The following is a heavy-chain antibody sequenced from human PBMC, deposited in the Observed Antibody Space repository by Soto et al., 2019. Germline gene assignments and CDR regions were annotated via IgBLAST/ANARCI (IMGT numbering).Heavy chain of an antibody. J-gene: IGHJ6*02. CDR1: GFTVSNNY. D-gene: IGHD3-22*01. V-gene: IGHV3-11*01. Sequence: SGGSLRLSCAVSGFTVSNNYMSWVRQAPGKGLEWVSYISSSGSTIYYADSVKGRFTISRDNAKNSLYLQMNSLRAEDTAVYYCARVLSGGYYYDSSANPHHGMDVWGQGTTVTVSS. CDR2: ISSSGSTI. CDR3: ARVLSGGYYYDSSANPHHGMDV.